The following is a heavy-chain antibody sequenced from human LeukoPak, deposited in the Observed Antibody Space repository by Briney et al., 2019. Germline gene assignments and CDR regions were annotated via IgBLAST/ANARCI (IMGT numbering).Heavy chain of an antibody. CDR2: IYHSGST. CDR1: GGSISSGSYY. Sequence: SQTLSLTCTVSGGSISSGSYYWGWIRQPPGKGLEWIGSIYHSGSTYYNPSLKGRVTISVDTSKNQFSLKLSSVTAADTAVYYCARTYDYVWGSYPYYFDYWGQGTLVTVSS. V-gene: IGHV4-39*07. J-gene: IGHJ4*02. CDR3: ARTYDYVWGSYPYYFDY. D-gene: IGHD3-16*01.